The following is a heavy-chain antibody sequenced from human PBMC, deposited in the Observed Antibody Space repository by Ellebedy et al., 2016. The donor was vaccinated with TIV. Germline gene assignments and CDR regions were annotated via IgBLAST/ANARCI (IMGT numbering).Heavy chain of an antibody. CDR2: ISYDGRNQ. CDR3: AKGGGIAVAGKNYFDS. V-gene: IGHV3-30*18. J-gene: IGHJ4*02. CDR1: GFTFSTFG. Sequence: GESLKIPXAASGFTFSTFGMHWVRQAPGKGLEWVAVISYDGRNQFYADSVKGRFTISRDNSKNTLYLQMSSLRAEDTAVFYCAKGGGIAVAGKNYFDSWGQGTLVTVSS. D-gene: IGHD6-19*01.